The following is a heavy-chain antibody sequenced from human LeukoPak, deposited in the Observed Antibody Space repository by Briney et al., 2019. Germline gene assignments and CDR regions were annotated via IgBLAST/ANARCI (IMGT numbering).Heavy chain of an antibody. J-gene: IGHJ4*02. D-gene: IGHD6-13*01. Sequence: GASVKVSCKASGYTFTSYAMNWVRQGPGQGLEWMGWINTNTGNPTYAQGFTGRFVFSLATSVSTAYLQISSLQAEDTAVYYCARVYSRAGPGGGYWGQGTLVTVSS. CDR2: INTNTGNP. CDR1: GYTFTSYA. V-gene: IGHV7-4-1*02. CDR3: ARVYSRAGPGGGY.